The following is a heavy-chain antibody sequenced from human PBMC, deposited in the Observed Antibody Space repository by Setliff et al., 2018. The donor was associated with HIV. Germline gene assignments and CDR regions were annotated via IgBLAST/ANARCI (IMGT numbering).Heavy chain of an antibody. Sequence: ASVKVSCKPSGGSFNSAAINWVRQAPGQGLEWMGGNILKLSTSNSAEKFRGRVTFTADRSTNTAYMDLTRLKSDDTAVYYCVRVMDTAAFDIWGQGTMVTVSS. J-gene: IGHJ3*02. CDR3: VRVMDTAAFDI. V-gene: IGHV1-69*10. CDR2: NILKLSTS. D-gene: IGHD5-18*01. CDR1: GGSFNSAA.